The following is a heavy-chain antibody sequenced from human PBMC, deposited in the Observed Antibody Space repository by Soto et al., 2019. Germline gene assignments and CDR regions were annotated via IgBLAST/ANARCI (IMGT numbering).Heavy chain of an antibody. CDR3: ARVGTSSSWAFDY. CDR1: GYTSTSYA. D-gene: IGHD6-13*01. CDR2: INAGNGNT. V-gene: IGHV1-3*01. Sequence: ASVKVSCKASGYTSTSYAMHWVRQAPGQRLEWMGWINAGNGNTKYSQKFQGRVTITRDTSASTAYMELSSLRSEDTAVYYCARVGTSSSWAFDYWGQGTLVTVSS. J-gene: IGHJ4*02.